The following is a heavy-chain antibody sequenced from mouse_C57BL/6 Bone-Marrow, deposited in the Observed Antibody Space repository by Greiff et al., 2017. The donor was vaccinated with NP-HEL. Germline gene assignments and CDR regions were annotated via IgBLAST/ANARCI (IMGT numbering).Heavy chain of an antibody. Sequence: QVQLKESGPGLVQPSQSLSITCTVSGFSLTSYGVHWVRQSPGKGLEWLGVIWSGGSTDYNAAFISRLSISKDNSKSQVFFKMNSLQADDTAIYYCASLSLDWFAYWGQGTLVTVSA. V-gene: IGHV2-2*01. CDR1: GFSLTSYG. CDR2: IWSGGST. J-gene: IGHJ3*01. CDR3: ASLSLDWFAY. D-gene: IGHD6-1*01.